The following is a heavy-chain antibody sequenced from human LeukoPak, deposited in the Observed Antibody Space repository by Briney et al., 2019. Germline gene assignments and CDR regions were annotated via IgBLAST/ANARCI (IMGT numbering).Heavy chain of an antibody. CDR2: IIPIFGTA. V-gene: IGHV1-69*06. CDR1: GGTFSSYA. CDR3: ARDGRRRLDYGDSENWFDP. D-gene: IGHD4-17*01. J-gene: IGHJ5*02. Sequence: SVKVSCKASGGTFSSYAISWVRQAPGQGLEWMGGIIPIFGTANYAQKFQGRVTITADKSTSTAYMELSSLRSEDMAVYYCARDGRRRLDYGDSENWFDPWGQGTLVTVSS.